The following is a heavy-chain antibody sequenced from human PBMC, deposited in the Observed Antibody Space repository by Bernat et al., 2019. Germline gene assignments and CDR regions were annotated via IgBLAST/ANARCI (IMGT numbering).Heavy chain of an antibody. CDR2: ISYDGSNK. CDR1: GFTFSSYA. Sequence: VQLVESGGGVVRPGMSLRLSCAASGFTFSSYAMHWVRQAPGKGLEWVAVISYDGSNKYYADSVKDRFTISRDNSTNTLYLQMNSLRAEETAVYYCASDRHRPIAVADTEVDYWGQGTLVTVSS. D-gene: IGHD6-19*01. J-gene: IGHJ4*02. V-gene: IGHV3-30-3*01. CDR3: ASDRHRPIAVADTEVDY.